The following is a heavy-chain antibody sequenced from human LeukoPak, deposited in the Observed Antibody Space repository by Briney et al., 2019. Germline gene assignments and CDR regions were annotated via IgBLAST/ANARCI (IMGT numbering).Heavy chain of an antibody. Sequence: SSEILSLTCAVYGGSFSGYYWSWIRQPPGKGLEWIGEINHSGSTNYNPSLKSRVTISVDTSKNQFSLKLSSVTAADTAVYYCARRVKLLWFGELLYYFDYWGQGTLVTVSS. J-gene: IGHJ4*02. D-gene: IGHD3-10*01. V-gene: IGHV4-34*01. CDR1: GGSFSGYY. CDR2: INHSGST. CDR3: ARRVKLLWFGELLYYFDY.